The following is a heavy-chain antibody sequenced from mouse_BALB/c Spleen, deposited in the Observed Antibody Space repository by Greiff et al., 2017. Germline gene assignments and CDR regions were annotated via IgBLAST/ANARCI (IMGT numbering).Heavy chain of an antibody. J-gene: IGHJ1*01. Sequence: QVQLQQPGAELVKPGASVKMSCKASGYTFTSYNMHWVKQTPGQGLEWIGAIYPGNGDTSYNQKFKGKATLTADKSSSTAYMQLSCLTSEDSAVYYCARVYYDYDNWYFDVWGAGTTVTVSS. D-gene: IGHD2-4*01. V-gene: IGHV1-12*01. CDR2: IYPGNGDT. CDR1: GYTFTSYN. CDR3: ARVYYDYDNWYFDV.